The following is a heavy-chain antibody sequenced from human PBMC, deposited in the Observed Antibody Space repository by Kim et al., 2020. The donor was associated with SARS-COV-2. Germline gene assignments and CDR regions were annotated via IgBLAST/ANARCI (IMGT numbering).Heavy chain of an antibody. J-gene: IGHJ6*02. CDR2: ISSSSSYT. V-gene: IGHV3-11*03. Sequence: GGSLRLSCAASGFTFSDYYMSWIRQAPGKGLEWVSYISSSSSYTNYADSVKGRFTISRDNAKNSLYLQMNSLRAEDTAVYYCARRIGSGWYLSSGYYGMDVWGQGTTVTVSS. D-gene: IGHD6-19*01. CDR3: ARRIGSGWYLSSGYYGMDV. CDR1: GFTFSDYY.